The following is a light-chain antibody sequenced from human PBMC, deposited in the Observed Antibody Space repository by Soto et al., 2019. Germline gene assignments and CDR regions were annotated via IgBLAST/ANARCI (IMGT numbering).Light chain of an antibody. V-gene: IGLV2-8*01. CDR3: SSYAGTAYV. CDR2: EVT. CDR1: SSDVGSYDY. Sequence: QSVLIQPPSVSGSPGQSVTISCTGTSSDVGSYDYVSWYQQHPGKVPKLMIYEVTKRPSGVPDRFSGSKSGNTASLTVSGLQTEDEADYYCSSYAGTAYVFGTGTKVTVL. J-gene: IGLJ1*01.